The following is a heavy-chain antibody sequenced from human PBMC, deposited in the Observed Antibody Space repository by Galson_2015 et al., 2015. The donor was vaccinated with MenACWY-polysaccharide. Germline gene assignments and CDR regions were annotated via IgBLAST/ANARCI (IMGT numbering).Heavy chain of an antibody. Sequence: SLRLSCAASGFTVSSNYMSWVRQAPGKGLEWVSVIYSGGNTYYAESVQVRFTISRDNSKNTLFLQMDSLRAEDTAVYYCARTIVGPGSYDASDIWGQGTMVTVSS. D-gene: IGHD1-26*01. CDR2: IYSGGNT. CDR3: ARTIVGPGSYDASDI. V-gene: IGHV3-66*01. CDR1: GFTVSSNY. J-gene: IGHJ3*02.